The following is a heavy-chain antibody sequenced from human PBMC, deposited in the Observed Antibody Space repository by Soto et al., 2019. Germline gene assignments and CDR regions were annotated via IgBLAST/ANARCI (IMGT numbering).Heavy chain of an antibody. Sequence: SETLSLTCTVSGASISVNYWSWIRQPPGKGLEWIGYIYDSGSTNYSPSLQSRVTMSVDRSKNQFSLALTSVTAADTAVYFCARYRRGTGWYYLDYWGQGILVTVSS. CDR1: GASISVNY. J-gene: IGHJ4*02. V-gene: IGHV4-59*01. D-gene: IGHD6-19*01. CDR2: IYDSGST. CDR3: ARYRRGTGWYYLDY.